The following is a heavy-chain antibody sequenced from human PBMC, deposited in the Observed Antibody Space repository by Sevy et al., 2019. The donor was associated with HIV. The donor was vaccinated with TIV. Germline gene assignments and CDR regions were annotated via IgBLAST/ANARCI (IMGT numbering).Heavy chain of an antibody. J-gene: IGHJ6*02. V-gene: IGHV3-23*01. Sequence: GGSLRLSCKPSGFTFTSYAMNWVRQAPGKGLEWISTIYGSGGVTYYADSVKGRFTISRDKSKNTLYLQMNSLRAEDTAVYYCARDHVKDGDLGDYYYFAMDVWGPGTTVTVSS. CDR1: GFTFTSYA. CDR2: IYGSGGVT. D-gene: IGHD4-17*01. CDR3: ARDHVKDGDLGDYYYFAMDV.